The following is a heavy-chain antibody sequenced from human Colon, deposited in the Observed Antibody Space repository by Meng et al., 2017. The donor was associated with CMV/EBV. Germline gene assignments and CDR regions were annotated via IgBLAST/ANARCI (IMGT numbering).Heavy chain of an antibody. J-gene: IGHJ4*02. CDR2: INPGGSST. V-gene: IGHV1-46*01. Sequence: SCKSSGYTRTTYYMHWVRQAPGQGLEWMGMINPGGSSTTYAQKFQGRVTMTKDMSASTVYLEVASLTSDDTAVYYCARDPGLGWSDYWGQGTLVTVSS. D-gene: IGHD2-15*01. CDR3: ARDPGLGWSDY. CDR1: GYTRTTYY.